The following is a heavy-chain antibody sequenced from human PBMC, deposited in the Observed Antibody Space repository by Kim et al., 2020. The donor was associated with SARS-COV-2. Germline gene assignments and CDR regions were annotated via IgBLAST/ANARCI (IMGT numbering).Heavy chain of an antibody. CDR2: IKSKTGDGTT. Sequence: GGSLRLSCAASGFTFSNAWMSWVRQAPGKGLEWVGRIKSKTGDGTTEYAAPVKGRFTISSDNSKNTLYLQMNSLKAEDTAVYYCTTASTYASSGYPFDYWGQGTLVTVSS. CDR1: GFTFSNAW. D-gene: IGHD3-22*01. CDR3: TTASTYASSGYPFDY. J-gene: IGHJ4*02. V-gene: IGHV3-15*01.